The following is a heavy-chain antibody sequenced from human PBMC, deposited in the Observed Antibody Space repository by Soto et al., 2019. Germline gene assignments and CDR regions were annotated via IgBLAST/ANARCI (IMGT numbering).Heavy chain of an antibody. J-gene: IGHJ5*02. D-gene: IGHD5-18*01. Sequence: SETLSLTCTVSGGSISTSSYYWGWIRQPPGKGLEWIGSIYYRGSTYYNLSLKSRVTISVDTSKNQFSLKLTSVTAADTAVYYCARHVHVDPAMGRNWFDTWGQGTLVTVSS. CDR3: ARHVHVDPAMGRNWFDT. CDR1: GGSISTSSYY. V-gene: IGHV4-39*01. CDR2: IYYRGST.